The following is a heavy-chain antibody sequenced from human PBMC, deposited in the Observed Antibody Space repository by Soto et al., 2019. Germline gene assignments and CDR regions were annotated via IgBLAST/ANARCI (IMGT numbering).Heavy chain of an antibody. J-gene: IGHJ4*02. D-gene: IGHD7-27*01. CDR3: ARDTGDGTFDF. CDR1: GYTLTGYG. CDR2: ISAYNGNT. V-gene: IGHV1-18*04. Sequence: ASVTVSCKASGYTLTGYGIGWGRQAPGQGLEWMGWISAYNGNTNYAQKLQGRVTMTTDTSTSTAYMELRSLRSEDTAVYYCARDTGDGTFDFWGQGTRVTVSS.